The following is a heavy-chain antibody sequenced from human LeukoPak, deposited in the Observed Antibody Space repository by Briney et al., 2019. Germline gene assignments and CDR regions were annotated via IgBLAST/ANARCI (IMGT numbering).Heavy chain of an antibody. CDR1: GFMFGTYA. V-gene: IGHV3-23*01. CDR3: AKDRRVREYYFLGRGGYFDY. J-gene: IGHJ4*02. D-gene: IGHD3-3*01. CDR2: ITATATTS. Sequence: TGGSLRLSCAASGFMFGTYAMSWVRQAPGKGLEWVAAITATATTSYFADSVKGRFTISRDNSRNTLYLQMSSLRADDTAIYYCAKDRRVREYYFLGRGGYFDYWGQGSLVTVSS.